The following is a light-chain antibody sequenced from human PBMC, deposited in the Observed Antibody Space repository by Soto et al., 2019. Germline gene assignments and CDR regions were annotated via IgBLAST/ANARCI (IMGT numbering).Light chain of an antibody. V-gene: IGKV1-6*01. Sequence: AIQMTQSPSSLSASVGDRVTITCRASQGIRDDLGWYQLKAGKAPKLLIYAASTLQSGVPSRFSGSGSGTDCTLTISSRQPEDCATYDCLQDHNIPLTFGHGTTVEIK. J-gene: IGKJ1*01. CDR3: LQDHNIPLT. CDR1: QGIRDD. CDR2: AAS.